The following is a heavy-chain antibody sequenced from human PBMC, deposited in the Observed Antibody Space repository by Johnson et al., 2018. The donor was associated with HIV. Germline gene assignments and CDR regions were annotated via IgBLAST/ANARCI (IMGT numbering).Heavy chain of an antibody. D-gene: IGHD3-10*01. Sequence: QVQLVESGGGLVQPGGSLRLSCAASGFTFSSYWMSWVRQAPGKGLEWVAVISYDGSNKYYADSVKGRFTISRDNSKNTLYLQMNSLRAEDTAVYYCAKETAYYYGSGSYYIDAF. CDR3: AKETAYYYGSGSYYIDAF. V-gene: IGHV3-30*18. CDR2: ISYDGSNK. J-gene: IGHJ3*01. CDR1: GFTFSSYW.